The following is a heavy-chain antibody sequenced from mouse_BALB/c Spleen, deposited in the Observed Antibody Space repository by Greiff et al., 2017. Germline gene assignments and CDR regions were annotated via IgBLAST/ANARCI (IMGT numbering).Heavy chain of an antibody. J-gene: IGHJ4*01. CDR1: GFTFTDYY. Sequence: EVNVVESGGGLVQPGGSLRLSCATSGFTFTDYYMSWVRQPPGKALEWLGFIRNKANGYTTEYSASVKGRFTISRDNSQSILYLQMNTLRAEDSATYYCARDHRYDDAMDYWGQGTSVTVSS. V-gene: IGHV7-3*02. D-gene: IGHD2-14*01. CDR3: ARDHRYDDAMDY. CDR2: IRNKANGYTT.